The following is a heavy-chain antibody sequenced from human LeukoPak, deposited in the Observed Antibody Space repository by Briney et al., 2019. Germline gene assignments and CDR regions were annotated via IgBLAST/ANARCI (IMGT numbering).Heavy chain of an antibody. D-gene: IGHD1-26*01. CDR3: ARDQEVGATGYYGMDV. V-gene: IGHV1-18*01. Sequence: GASVKVSCKASGYTFTSYGISWVRQAPGQGLEWMGWISAYNGNTNYAQKLQGRVTMTTDTSTSTAYMELRSLRSDDTAVYYCARDQEVGATGYYGMDVWGQGTTVTVSS. J-gene: IGHJ6*02. CDR1: GYTFTSYG. CDR2: ISAYNGNT.